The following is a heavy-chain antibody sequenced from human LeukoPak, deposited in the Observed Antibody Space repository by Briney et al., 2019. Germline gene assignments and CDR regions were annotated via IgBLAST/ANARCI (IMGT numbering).Heavy chain of an antibody. CDR3: ARWGPYFDY. CDR2: VNYRRRS. J-gene: IGHJ4*02. D-gene: IGHD7-27*01. CDR1: GDSIRSSNW. Sequence: PSETLSLTCAVSGDSIRSSNWWSWVRQAPGKGLEWIEEVNYRRRSNYTPSLKSRVTMSVDEPKNQFSLKLNSVTAADTAVYYCARWGPYFDYWGQGILVTVSS. V-gene: IGHV4-4*02.